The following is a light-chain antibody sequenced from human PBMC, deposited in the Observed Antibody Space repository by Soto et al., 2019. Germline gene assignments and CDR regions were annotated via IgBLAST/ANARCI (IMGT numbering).Light chain of an antibody. Sequence: QSVLTQPTSVSGAPGQTVTISCTGSSSNIGANYDVNWYQQLPGTAPKVLIYGNTNRPSGVPDRFSASKSGTSASLAITGLQAEDETDYDCQSHDTKLDSVVFGGGTKVTVL. CDR3: QSHDTKLDSVV. CDR2: GNT. V-gene: IGLV1-40*01. CDR1: SSNIGANYD. J-gene: IGLJ2*01.